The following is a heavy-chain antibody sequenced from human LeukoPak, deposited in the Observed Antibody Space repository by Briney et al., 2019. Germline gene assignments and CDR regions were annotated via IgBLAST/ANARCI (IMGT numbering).Heavy chain of an antibody. D-gene: IGHD3-9*01. J-gene: IGHJ6*04. Sequence: GASVKVSCKASGYTFTSYGISRVRHGPGQGLERMGWISAYNGNTNYAQKLQGRVIMTTDTSTSTAYMELRSLRSDDTAVDYCARNPPGYPVYYYGMDVWGKGTTVTVSS. V-gene: IGHV1-18*04. CDR2: ISAYNGNT. CDR1: GYTFTSYG. CDR3: ARNPPGYPVYYYGMDV.